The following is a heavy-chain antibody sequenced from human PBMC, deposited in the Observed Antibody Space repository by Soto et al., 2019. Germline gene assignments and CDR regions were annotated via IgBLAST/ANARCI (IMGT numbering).Heavy chain of an antibody. CDR1: GFTFSDPH. CDR2: ISSSGTTI. D-gene: IGHD3-3*01. CDR3: ARVGDMAYKD. J-gene: IGHJ4*02. Sequence: QVQLVESGGGLGKPGGSLRISCAASGFTFSDPHMTLIRQAPGKGLEWLSYISSSGTTIYYAESVRGRFTISRDNAKNSLYLQMNSLRVEDSAVYYCARVGDMAYKDWGQGTLVTVSP. V-gene: IGHV3-11*01.